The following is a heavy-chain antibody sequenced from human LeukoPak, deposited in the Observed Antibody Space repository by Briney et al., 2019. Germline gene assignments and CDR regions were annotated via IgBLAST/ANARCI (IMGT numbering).Heavy chain of an antibody. Sequence: GGSLRLSCAASGFTFSSYAMHWVRQAPGKGLEWVAVISYDGSNKYYADSVKGRFTISRDNSKNTLYLQMSSLRAEDTAVYYCARASYYDSSGYYGFDPWGQGTLVTVSS. CDR2: ISYDGSNK. J-gene: IGHJ5*02. V-gene: IGHV3-30-3*01. CDR1: GFTFSSYA. CDR3: ARASYYDSSGYYGFDP. D-gene: IGHD3-22*01.